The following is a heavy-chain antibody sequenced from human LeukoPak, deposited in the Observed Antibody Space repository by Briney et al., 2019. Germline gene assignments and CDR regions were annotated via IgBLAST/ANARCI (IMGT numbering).Heavy chain of an antibody. CDR2: IIPIFCTA. J-gene: IGHJ5*02. Sequence: SVKVSCKASGGTFSSYAISWVRQAPGQGLEWMGGIIPIFCTANYAQKFQGRVTITADESTSTAYMELSSLRSEDTAVYYCARDSKNYYDTISWFDPWGQGTLVTVSS. CDR3: ARDSKNYYDTISWFDP. CDR1: GGTFSSYA. D-gene: IGHD3-22*01. V-gene: IGHV1-69*13.